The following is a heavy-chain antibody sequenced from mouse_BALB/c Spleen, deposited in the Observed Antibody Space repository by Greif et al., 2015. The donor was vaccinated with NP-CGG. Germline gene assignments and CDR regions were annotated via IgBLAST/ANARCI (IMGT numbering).Heavy chain of an antibody. V-gene: IGHV5-6-3*01. CDR1: GFTFSSYG. Sequence: EVKLVESGGGLVQPGGSLELSCAASGFTFSSYGMSWVRQTPDKRLELVATINSNGGSTYYPDSVKGRFTISRDNAKNTLYLQMSSLKSEDTAMYYCARDYYGYAMDYWGQGTSVTVSS. CDR3: ARDYYGYAMDY. CDR2: INSNGGST. J-gene: IGHJ4*01. D-gene: IGHD1-1*01.